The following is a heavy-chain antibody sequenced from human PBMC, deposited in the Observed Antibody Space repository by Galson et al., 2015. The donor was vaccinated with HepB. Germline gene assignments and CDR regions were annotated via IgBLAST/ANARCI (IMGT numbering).Heavy chain of an antibody. CDR3: AKGFWGATLFDY. J-gene: IGHJ4*02. CDR2: ISGSGGST. D-gene: IGHD1-26*01. Sequence: SLRLSCAASGFTFSSYAMSWVRQAPGKGLEWVSAISGSGGSTYYADSVKGRFTISRDNSKNTLYLQMYSLRAEDTAVYYCAKGFWGATLFDYWGQGTLVTVSS. V-gene: IGHV3-23*01. CDR1: GFTFSSYA.